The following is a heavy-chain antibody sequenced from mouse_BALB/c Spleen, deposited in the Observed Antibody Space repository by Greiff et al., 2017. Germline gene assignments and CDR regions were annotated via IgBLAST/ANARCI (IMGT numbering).Heavy chain of an antibody. CDR2: IYPGDGDT. J-gene: IGHJ3*01. V-gene: IGHV1-87*01. Sequence: VQGVESGAELARPGASVKLSCKASGYTFTSYWMQWVKQRPGQGLEWIGAIYPGDGDTSYTQKFKGKATLTADKSSSTAYMQLSSLASEDSAVYDCARTYRYDSAGFAYWGQGTLVTVSA. CDR1: GYTFTSYW. D-gene: IGHD2-14*01. CDR3: ARTYRYDSAGFAY.